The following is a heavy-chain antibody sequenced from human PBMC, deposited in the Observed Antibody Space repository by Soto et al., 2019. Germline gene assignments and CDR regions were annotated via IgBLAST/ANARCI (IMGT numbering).Heavy chain of an antibody. J-gene: IGHJ4*02. CDR1: GDSIISGDYY. CDR2: IYYSGST. V-gene: IGHV4-31*03. D-gene: IGHD4-17*01. Sequence: SETLSLTCTVSGDSIISGDYYWSWIRQHPGKGLEWIGYIYYSGSTYYNPSLKSRVTISVDTSKNQFSLKLGSVTAAGTAVYYCARAPSYGGNSEEFDYWGQGTLVTVSS. CDR3: ARAPSYGGNSEEFDY.